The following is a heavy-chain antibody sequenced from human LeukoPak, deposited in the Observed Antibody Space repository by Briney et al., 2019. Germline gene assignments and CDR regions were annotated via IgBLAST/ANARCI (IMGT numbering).Heavy chain of an antibody. V-gene: IGHV3-21*04. CDR1: GFTFSSYS. Sequence: SGGSLRLSCAASGFTFSSYSMNWVRQAPGKGLEWVSSISSSSSYIYYADSVKGRFTISRDNAKNTLYLQMNSLRAEDAAIYYCARDSGYDNGDFDYWGQGTLVTVSS. CDR2: ISSSSSYI. D-gene: IGHD5-12*01. J-gene: IGHJ4*02. CDR3: ARDSGYDNGDFDY.